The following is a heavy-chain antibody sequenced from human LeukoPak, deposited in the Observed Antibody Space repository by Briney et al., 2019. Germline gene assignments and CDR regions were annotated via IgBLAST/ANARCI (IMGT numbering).Heavy chain of an antibody. D-gene: IGHD3-9*01. V-gene: IGHV4-39*01. J-gene: IGHJ5*02. CDR2: IYYSGST. CDR3: ARHGYYDILTGYYPSNWFVP. CDR1: GGSISSSSYY. Sequence: AESLSLTCTVSGGSISSSSYYWGWIRQPPGKGLEWIGSIYYSGSTYYSPSLKSRVTIAVDTSKNQFSLKLSSVTAADTAVYYCARHGYYDILTGYYPSNWFVPWGQGPLVTVSS.